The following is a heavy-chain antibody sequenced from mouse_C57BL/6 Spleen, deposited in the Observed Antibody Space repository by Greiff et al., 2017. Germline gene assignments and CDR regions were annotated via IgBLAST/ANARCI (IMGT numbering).Heavy chain of an antibody. V-gene: IGHV5-6*01. D-gene: IGHD2-4*01. CDR2: FCRGGRYT. CDR1: GFTFSSYG. CDR3: ARQETIITMGRNAHWYFDV. J-gene: IGHJ1*03. Sequence: EVMLVESGGDLVKPGGSLKLSCAASGFTFSSYGLSWVRQTPDKRLEWVATFCRGGRYTYYPASVKGRFTISRDNAKNPLYLQMSSLKSEDTAMYYGARQETIITMGRNAHWYFDVWGTGTTVTVSS.